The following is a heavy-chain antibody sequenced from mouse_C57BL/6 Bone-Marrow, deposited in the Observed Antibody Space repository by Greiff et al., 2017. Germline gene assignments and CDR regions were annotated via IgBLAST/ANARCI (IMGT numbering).Heavy chain of an antibody. CDR1: GFTFSDYY. J-gene: IGHJ1*03. V-gene: IGHV5-16*01. CDR2: INYDGSST. CDR3: ARDHDYGTDWYFDV. D-gene: IGHD1-2*01. Sequence: EVKVVESEGGLVQPGSSMKLSCTASGFTFSDYYMAWVRQVPEKGLEWVANINYDGSSTYYLDSLKSRFIISRDNAKNILYLQMSSLKSEDTATXYCARDHDYGTDWYFDVWGTGTAVTVSS.